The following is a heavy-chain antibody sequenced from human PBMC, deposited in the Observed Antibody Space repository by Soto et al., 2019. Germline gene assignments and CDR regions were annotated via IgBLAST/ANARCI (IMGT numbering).Heavy chain of an antibody. CDR1: GGTFSSYT. CDR2: IIPILGIA. D-gene: IGHD6-13*01. V-gene: IGHV1-69*02. Sequence: QVQLVQSGAEVKKPGSSVKVSCKASGGTFSSYTISWVRQAPGQGLEWMGRIIPILGIANYAQKFQGRVTITADKSTSTAYRELSSLRSEDTAVYYCANLRGSRFDAFDIWGQGTMVTVSS. CDR3: ANLRGSRFDAFDI. J-gene: IGHJ3*02.